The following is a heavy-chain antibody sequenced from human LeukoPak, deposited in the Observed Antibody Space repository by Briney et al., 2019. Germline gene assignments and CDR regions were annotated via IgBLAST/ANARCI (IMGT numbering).Heavy chain of an antibody. D-gene: IGHD5-24*01. V-gene: IGHV4-34*01. CDR2: INHSGST. CDR3: ARGEEMATIMAFDI. J-gene: IGHJ3*02. CDR1: GFTFDNYR. Sequence: GSLRLSCAASGFTFDNYRMSWVRQPPGKGPEWIGEINHSGSTNYNPSLKSRVTISVDTSKNQFSLKLSSVTAADTAVYYCARGEEMATIMAFDIWGQGTMVTVSS.